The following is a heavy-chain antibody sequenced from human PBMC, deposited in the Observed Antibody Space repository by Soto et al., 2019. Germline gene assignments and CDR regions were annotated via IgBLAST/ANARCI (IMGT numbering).Heavy chain of an antibody. V-gene: IGHV3-23*01. CDR2: ISGSGGST. J-gene: IGHJ3*02. CDR3: ARSGRPLGAFDI. CDR1: GVTVCNYG. D-gene: IGHD3-16*01. Sequence: SWGSLRISCEASGVTVCNYGINWVRQAPGKGLEWVSAISGSGGSTYYADSVKGRFTISRDNSKNTLYLQMNSLRAEDTAVYYCARSGRPLGAFDIWGQGTMVTVSS.